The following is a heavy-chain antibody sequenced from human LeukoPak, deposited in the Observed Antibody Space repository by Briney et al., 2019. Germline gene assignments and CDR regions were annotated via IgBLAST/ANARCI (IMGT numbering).Heavy chain of an antibody. CDR2: LSGGGESL. J-gene: IGHJ5*01. CDR1: GFTFSNYA. Sequence: GGSLRLSCAASGFTFSNYAMSWVRQAPGKGLEWVSTLSGGGESLYYADSVKGRFTVSSDNSLTTVFLQMNSLRAEDTGIYFCAKTRNWFDSWGLGTQVTVAS. V-gene: IGHV3-23*01. CDR3: AKTRNWFDS.